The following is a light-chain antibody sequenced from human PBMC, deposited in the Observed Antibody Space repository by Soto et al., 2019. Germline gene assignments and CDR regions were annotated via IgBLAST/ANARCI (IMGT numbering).Light chain of an antibody. CDR1: SSNIGSNT. V-gene: IGLV1-44*01. Sequence: QSVLTQPPSASGTPGQRVTISCSGSSSNIGSNTVNWYQQLPGTAPKLLIYSNNQRPSGVPDRFSGSKSGTSASLAISGLQAEDEADYYCCSYAGSSTLLFGGGTKLTVL. CDR2: SNN. J-gene: IGLJ2*01. CDR3: CSYAGSSTLL.